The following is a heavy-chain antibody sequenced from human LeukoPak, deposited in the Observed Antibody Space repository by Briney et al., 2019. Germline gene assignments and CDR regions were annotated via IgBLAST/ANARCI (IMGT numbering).Heavy chain of an antibody. J-gene: IGHJ4*02. CDR1: VFIFSSYC. CDR2: INTDGSSI. V-gene: IGHV3-74*01. CDR3: ARDFMYTANCAAC. Sequence: QPGVSLRLSCAASVFIFSSYCMHWVRHAPGKGLAWVSRINTDGSSISYADSVKGRFTISRDNAKNTLYLQMNSLRAEDTAVYYCARDFMYTANCAACWGQGTLVTVSS. D-gene: IGHD2-2*02.